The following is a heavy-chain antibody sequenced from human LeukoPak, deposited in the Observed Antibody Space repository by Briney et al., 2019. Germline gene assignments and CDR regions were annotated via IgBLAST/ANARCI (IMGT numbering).Heavy chain of an antibody. J-gene: IGHJ4*02. CDR3: ARGGGIVVVPAAMWFDY. CDR1: GYTFTSYG. Sequence: ASVKVSCKASGYTFTSYGISWVRQAPGQGLEWMEWISAYNGNTNYAQKLQGRVTMTTDTSTSTAYMELRSLRSDDTAVYYCARGGGIVVVPAAMWFDYWGQGTLVTVSS. CDR2: ISAYNGNT. D-gene: IGHD2-2*01. V-gene: IGHV1-18*01.